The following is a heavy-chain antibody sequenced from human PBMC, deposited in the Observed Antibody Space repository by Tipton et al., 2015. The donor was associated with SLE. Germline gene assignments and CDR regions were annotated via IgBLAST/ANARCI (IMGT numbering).Heavy chain of an antibody. Sequence: SLRLSCAASGFTFSSSWMSWLRQAPGKGLEWVANIKPDGREIYYVDSVEGRFTISRDNAKTSLYLQMDGLRVGDTAVYYCARDGSGWSITWGQGTLVTVSS. CDR2: IKPDGREI. CDR3: ARDGSGWSIT. CDR1: GFTFSSSW. D-gene: IGHD6-19*01. V-gene: IGHV3-7*01. J-gene: IGHJ5*02.